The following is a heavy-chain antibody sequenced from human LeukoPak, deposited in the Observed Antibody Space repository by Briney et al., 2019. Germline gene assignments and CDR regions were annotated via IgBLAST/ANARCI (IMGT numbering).Heavy chain of an antibody. CDR3: ARGHSSGWEAEVDY. CDR1: GYTFTSYG. J-gene: IGHJ4*02. Sequence: GASVKVSCKASGYTFTSYGISWVRQAPGQGLEWMGWMNPNSGNTGYAQKFQGRVTMTRNTSISTAYMELSSLRSEDTAVYYCARGHSSGWEAEVDYWGQGTLVTVSS. D-gene: IGHD6-19*01. V-gene: IGHV1-8*02. CDR2: MNPNSGNT.